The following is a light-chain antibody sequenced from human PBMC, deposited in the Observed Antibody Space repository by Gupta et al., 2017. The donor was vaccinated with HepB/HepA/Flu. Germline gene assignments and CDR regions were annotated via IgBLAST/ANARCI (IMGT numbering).Light chain of an antibody. Sequence: CALPHPASVSWSPGQSITISCTGTSSDVGGYDYVSWYQQHPGKAPRLMIYDVRNRPSGVSNRFSGSKSGNTASLTISGLQAEDEADYYCSSFTSSGTHVFGSGTKVTVL. CDR1: SSDVGGYDY. J-gene: IGLJ1*01. V-gene: IGLV2-14*03. CDR3: SSFTSSGTHV. CDR2: DVR.